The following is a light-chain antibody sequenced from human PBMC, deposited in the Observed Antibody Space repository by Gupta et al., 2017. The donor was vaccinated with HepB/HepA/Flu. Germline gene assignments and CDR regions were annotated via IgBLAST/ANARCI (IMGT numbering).Light chain of an antibody. CDR1: QSVLYSSSNKNY. V-gene: IGKV4-1*01. CDR2: WAS. Sequence: DIVMTQSPDSLAVSLGERATINCKSSQSVLYSSSNKNYLAWYQQKPGQPPKLLIYWASTRESGVPDRFSGSGSGTDFTLTISSLQAEDVAVYYCHQDDSKPLTFGGGTKVEIK. CDR3: HQDDSKPLT. J-gene: IGKJ4*01.